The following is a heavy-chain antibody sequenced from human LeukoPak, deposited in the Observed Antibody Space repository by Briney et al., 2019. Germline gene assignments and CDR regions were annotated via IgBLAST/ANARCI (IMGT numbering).Heavy chain of an antibody. CDR3: ARSDSYYYYYMDV. J-gene: IGHJ6*03. V-gene: IGHV1-8*01. CDR2: MNPNSGNT. CDR1: GYSFNSHY. Sequence: GASVKVSCKASGYSFNSHYMHWVRQAPGQGLEWMGWMNPNSGNTGYAQKFQGRVTITRNTSISTAYMELSSLRSEDTAVYYCARSDSYYYYYMDVWGKGTTVTVSS.